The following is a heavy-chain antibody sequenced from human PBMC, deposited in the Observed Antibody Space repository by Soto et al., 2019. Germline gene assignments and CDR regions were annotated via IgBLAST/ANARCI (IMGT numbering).Heavy chain of an antibody. CDR2: NSSSSSTI. V-gene: IGHV3-48*02. CDR3: ARGYCSSTSCSSDACDI. J-gene: IGHJ3*02. D-gene: IGHD2-2*01. Sequence: EVQLVESGGGLVQPGGSLRLSCAASGFTFSSYSMNWVRQAPGKGLEWVSDNSSSSSTIYYADSVKGRFTISRDNAKNSLYLHINGLRDDDTAVYYCARGYCSSTSCSSDACDIWGQGTIVTVSS. CDR1: GFTFSSYS.